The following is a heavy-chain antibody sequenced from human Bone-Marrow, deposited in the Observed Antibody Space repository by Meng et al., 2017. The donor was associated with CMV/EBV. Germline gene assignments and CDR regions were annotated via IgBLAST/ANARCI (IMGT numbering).Heavy chain of an antibody. CDR3: ARYYYHSSAYHFDS. CDR2: IYYSGNS. D-gene: IGHD3-22*01. Sequence: STDSINTFDYYWSWLRQPPGKGLEWIGYIYYSGNSYYNPSLKSRVTISVDTSRNQFSLKLSSVTAADTAVYYCARYYYHSSAYHFDSWGQGALVTVSS. V-gene: IGHV4-30-4*08. J-gene: IGHJ4*02. CDR1: TDSINTFDYY.